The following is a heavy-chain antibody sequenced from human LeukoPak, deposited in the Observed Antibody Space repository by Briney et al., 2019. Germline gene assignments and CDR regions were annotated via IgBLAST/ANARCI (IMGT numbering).Heavy chain of an antibody. D-gene: IGHD2-8*01. CDR1: GGSINSYY. J-gene: IGHJ4*01. CDR3: TSGGMVSGDF. Sequence: SETLSLTCTVSGGSINSYYWSWIRQPPGKGLEWIGYIYYSGSTSYNPSLKSRVTTSRDTSKNQFSLKLRSVTAADTAVYYCTSGGMVSGDFWGHGTLVTVSS. CDR2: IYYSGST. V-gene: IGHV4-59*01.